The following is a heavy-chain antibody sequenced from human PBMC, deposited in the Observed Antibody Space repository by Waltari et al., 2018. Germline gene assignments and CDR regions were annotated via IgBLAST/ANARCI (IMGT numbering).Heavy chain of an antibody. Sequence: EVQLLESGGGLVQPGGSLRLSCAASGFTFSSYAMSWVRQAPRKGLEWVAAISGSGGSTYDADTVKGLFTMSRDNAKNTLYLQMKSLRGEDTAVYYCAKVGLRWYYWGQGTLVTVSS. CDR3: AKVGLRWYY. CDR1: GFTFSSYA. V-gene: IGHV3-23*01. J-gene: IGHJ4*02. CDR2: ISGSGGST. D-gene: IGHD4-17*01.